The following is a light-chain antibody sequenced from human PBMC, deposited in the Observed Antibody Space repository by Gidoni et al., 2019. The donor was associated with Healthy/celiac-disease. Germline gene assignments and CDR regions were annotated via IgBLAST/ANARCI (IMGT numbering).Light chain of an antibody. CDR2: GAS. V-gene: IGKV3-20*01. CDR3: QQYGSSPPWT. Sequence: EIVLPQSPGTRSLSPGERATLSCRASQSVSSSYLAWYQQKPGQAPRLLIYGASSRATGIPDRFSGSGSGTDFTLTISRLEPEDFAVYYCQQYGSSPPWTFGQGTKVEIK. CDR1: QSVSSSY. J-gene: IGKJ1*01.